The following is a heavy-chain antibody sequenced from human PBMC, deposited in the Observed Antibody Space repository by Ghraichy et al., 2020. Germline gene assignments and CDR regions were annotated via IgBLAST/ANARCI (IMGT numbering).Heavy chain of an antibody. Sequence: SQTLSLTCTVSGGSISSSSYYWGWIRQPPGKGLEWIGSIYYSGSTYYNPSLKSRVTISVDTSKNQFSLKLSSVTAADTAVYYCARQHGYDFWSGYPKFFDYWGQGTLVTVSS. CDR2: IYYSGST. CDR3: ARQHGYDFWSGYPKFFDY. V-gene: IGHV4-39*01. D-gene: IGHD3-3*01. CDR1: GGSISSSSYY. J-gene: IGHJ4*02.